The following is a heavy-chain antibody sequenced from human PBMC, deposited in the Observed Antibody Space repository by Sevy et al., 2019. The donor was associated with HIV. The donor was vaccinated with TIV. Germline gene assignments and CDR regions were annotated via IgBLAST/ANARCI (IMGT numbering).Heavy chain of an antibody. CDR3: ARALRLGELSSYY. V-gene: IGHV3-21*01. CDR2: ISSSSTYI. Sequence: GGSLRLSCAASGFTFDDYAMHWVRQAPGKGLEWVSGISSSSTYIYYADSVKGRFTISSDNAKNSLYLQMNSLRAEDTAVYYCARALRLGELSSYYWGQGTLVTVSS. CDR1: GFTFDDYA. J-gene: IGHJ4*02. D-gene: IGHD3-16*02.